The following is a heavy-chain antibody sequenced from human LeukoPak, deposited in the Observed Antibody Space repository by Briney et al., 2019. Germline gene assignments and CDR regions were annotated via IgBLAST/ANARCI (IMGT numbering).Heavy chain of an antibody. CDR1: GGSLGGYY. J-gene: IGHJ5*02. V-gene: IGHV4-34*01. CDR3: ARPRVAAAGRGWFDP. CDR2: ISHSGST. D-gene: IGHD6-13*01. Sequence: PSETLSLTCAVYGGSLGGYYWSWIRQPPGKGLEWIGEISHSGSTNYNPSLKNRVTISIDTSKNQFPLKLSSVTAADTAVYYCARPRVAAAGRGWFDPWGQGTLVTVSS.